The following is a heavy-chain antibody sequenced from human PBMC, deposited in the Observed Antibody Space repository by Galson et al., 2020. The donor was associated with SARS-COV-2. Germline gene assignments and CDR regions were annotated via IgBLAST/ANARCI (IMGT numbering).Heavy chain of an antibody. CDR3: ARELVGINSSGYYYVVRAFDI. Sequence: ASVKVSCKASGYTFTGYYMHWVRQAPGQGLEWMGWINPNSGGTNYAQKFQGRVTMTRDTSISTAYMELSRLRSDDTAVYYCARELVGINSSGYYYVVRAFDIWGQGTMVTVSS. J-gene: IGHJ3*02. D-gene: IGHD3-22*01. CDR1: GYTFTGYY. V-gene: IGHV1-2*02. CDR2: INPNSGGT.